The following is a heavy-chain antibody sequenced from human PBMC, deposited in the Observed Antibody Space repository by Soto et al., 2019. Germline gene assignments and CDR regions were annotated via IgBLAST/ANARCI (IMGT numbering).Heavy chain of an antibody. D-gene: IGHD1-26*01. J-gene: IGHJ4*02. V-gene: IGHV3-53*01. CDR3: ARVVGPQNYYFDH. Sequence: QSXGSLKLSCAASGFTVSSNYMSWVRQAPGKGLDWVSVIYSGGSTYYADSVKGRFTISRDNSKNTLYLQMNSLRAEDTAVYYCARVVGPQNYYFDHWGQGTLVTVSS. CDR2: IYSGGST. CDR1: GFTVSSNY.